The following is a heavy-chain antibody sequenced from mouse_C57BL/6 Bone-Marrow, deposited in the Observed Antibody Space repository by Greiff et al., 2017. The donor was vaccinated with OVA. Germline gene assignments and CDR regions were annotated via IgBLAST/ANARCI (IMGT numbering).Heavy chain of an antibody. D-gene: IGHD1-1*01. CDR3: AIDYGSSYLYFDV. CDR1: GYTFTSYW. J-gene: IGHJ1*03. CDR2: IHPSDSDT. V-gene: IGHV1-74*01. Sequence: QVQLQQPGAELVKPGASVKVSCKASGYTFTSYWMHWVKQRPGQGLEWIGRIHPSDSDTNYNQKFKGKATLTVDKSSSTAYMQLSSLTSEDSAVYYCAIDYGSSYLYFDVWGTGTTVTVSS.